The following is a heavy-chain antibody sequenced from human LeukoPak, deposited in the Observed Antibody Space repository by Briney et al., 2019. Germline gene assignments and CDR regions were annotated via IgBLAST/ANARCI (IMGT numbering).Heavy chain of an antibody. CDR3: ARDVGWELLGFNGFDP. J-gene: IGHJ5*02. CDR2: ISSSSSTI. Sequence: PGGSLRLSCAASGFTFSSYSMNWVRQAPGKGLEWVSYISSSSSTIYYADSVKGRFTISRDNAKNSLYLQMNSLRDEDTAVYYCARDVGWELLGFNGFDPWGQGALVTVSS. D-gene: IGHD1-26*01. CDR1: GFTFSSYS. V-gene: IGHV3-48*02.